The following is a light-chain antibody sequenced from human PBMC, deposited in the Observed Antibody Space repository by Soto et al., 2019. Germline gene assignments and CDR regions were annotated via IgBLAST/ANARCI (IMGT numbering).Light chain of an antibody. Sequence: EIVMTQSPATLSVSPGERATLSCRASQSVSSNLAWYQQKPGQAPRLLIYSTSSRATGIPDRFSGSGSGTDFTLTISRLEPEDFAVYYCQQYGGSPRYTFGQGTKLEIK. CDR2: STS. CDR1: QSVSSN. CDR3: QQYGGSPRYT. V-gene: IGKV3-20*01. J-gene: IGKJ2*01.